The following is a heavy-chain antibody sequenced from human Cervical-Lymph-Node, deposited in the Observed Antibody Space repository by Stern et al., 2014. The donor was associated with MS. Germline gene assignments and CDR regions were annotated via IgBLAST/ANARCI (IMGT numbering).Heavy chain of an antibody. CDR2: IDKSRFT. CDR3: AREFGDYYLDH. CDR1: GGSISSGDYF. D-gene: IGHD2-21*02. J-gene: IGHJ4*02. Sequence: VQLVDSGPGLVKPSQTLYLTCTVSGGSISSGDYFWSWVRQPTGKGLEWIGYIDKSRFTSYNSSLGSRASISLATSRNQLSLKMTSVTAADTAVYYCAREFGDYYLDHGGQGTLVAVSS. V-gene: IGHV4-30-4*01.